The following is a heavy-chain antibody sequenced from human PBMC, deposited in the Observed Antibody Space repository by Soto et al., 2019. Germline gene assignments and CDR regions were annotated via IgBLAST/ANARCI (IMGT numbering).Heavy chain of an antibody. Sequence: PSEALSVTCAVSSGTISSSNWWAWVRQPPGKGLEWNRGMNQSGSPDYNPSHRSRVTISVDKSKCQFFLKLSSVTAADTAIYYCAGVGMVAANREFDPWSQGTLVTVSS. CDR1: SGTISSSNW. D-gene: IGHD2-15*01. J-gene: IGHJ5*02. CDR3: AGVGMVAANREFDP. CDR2: MNQSGSP. V-gene: IGHV4-4*02.